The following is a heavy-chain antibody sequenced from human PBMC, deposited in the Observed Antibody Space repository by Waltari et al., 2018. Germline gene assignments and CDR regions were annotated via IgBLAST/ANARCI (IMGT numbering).Heavy chain of an antibody. J-gene: IGHJ4*02. V-gene: IGHV3-43*01. CDR1: GFTFHDYT. CDR2: ITGDSSST. CDR3: ARDPTQGRAYFDN. Sequence: EVQLVESGGGVMKPGGSLRLSCAASGFTFHDYTLHWVRQPPGKGLEWVSLITGDSSSTFYADSEKGRVTISRDNSRNSLYLQMDSLRTEDTALYYCARDPTQGRAYFDNWGQGTPVTVSS.